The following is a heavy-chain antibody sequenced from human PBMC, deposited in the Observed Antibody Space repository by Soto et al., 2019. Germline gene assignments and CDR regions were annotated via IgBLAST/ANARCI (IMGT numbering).Heavy chain of an antibody. D-gene: IGHD2-15*01. Sequence: ASVKVSCKASGGTFSSYAISWVRQAPGQGLEWMGGIIPIFGTANYAQKFQGRVTITADESTSTAYMELSSLRSEDTAVYYCARDGYCSGGSCYADEPSFSGYGMDVWGQGTTVTVSS. V-gene: IGHV1-69*13. J-gene: IGHJ6*02. CDR3: ARDGYCSGGSCYADEPSFSGYGMDV. CDR2: IIPIFGTA. CDR1: GGTFSSYA.